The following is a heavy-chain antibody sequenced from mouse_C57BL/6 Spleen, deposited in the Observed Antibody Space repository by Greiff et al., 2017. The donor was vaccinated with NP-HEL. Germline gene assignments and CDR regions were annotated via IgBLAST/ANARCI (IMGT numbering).Heavy chain of an antibody. CDR2: IYPRSGNT. V-gene: IGHV1-81*01. Sequence: VQLQQSGAELARPGASVKLSCKASGYTFTSYGISWVKQRAGQGLEWIGEIYPRSGNTYYNEKFKGKATLTADKSSSTAYMELRSLTSEDSAVYFCASHDYGSSYSYWYFDVWGTRTTVTVSS. CDR3: ASHDYGSSYSYWYFDV. J-gene: IGHJ1*03. CDR1: GYTFTSYG. D-gene: IGHD1-1*01.